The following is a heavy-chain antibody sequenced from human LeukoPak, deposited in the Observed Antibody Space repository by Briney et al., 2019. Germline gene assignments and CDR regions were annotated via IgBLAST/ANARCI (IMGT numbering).Heavy chain of an antibody. V-gene: IGHV3-74*01. D-gene: IGHD3-10*01. Sequence: GGSLRLSCAASGFTFSSYWMHWVRQAPGKGLVWVSRINSDGSSTSYADSVKGRFTISRDNAKNTLYLQMNSLRAEDTAVYYCARGAFRGIRTFDYWGQGTLVTVSS. CDR1: GFTFSSYW. CDR2: INSDGSST. J-gene: IGHJ4*02. CDR3: ARGAFRGIRTFDY.